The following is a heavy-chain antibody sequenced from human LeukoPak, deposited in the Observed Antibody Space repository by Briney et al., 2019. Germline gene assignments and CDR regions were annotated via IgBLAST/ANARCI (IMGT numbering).Heavy chain of an antibody. V-gene: IGHV4-34*01. D-gene: IGHD7-27*01. CDR3: ARDLHLFRSLGYYFDY. Sequence: SETLSLTCAVYGGSFSGYYWSWIRQPPGKGLEWIGSIYYSGSTYYNPSLKSRVTISVDTSKNQFSLKLSSVTAADTAVYYCARDLHLFRSLGYYFDYWGQGTLVTVSS. CDR2: IYYSGST. J-gene: IGHJ4*02. CDR1: GGSFSGYY.